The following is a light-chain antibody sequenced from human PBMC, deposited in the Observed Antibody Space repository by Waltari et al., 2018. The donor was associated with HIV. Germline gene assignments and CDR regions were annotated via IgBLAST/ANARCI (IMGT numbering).Light chain of an antibody. CDR2: DAS. V-gene: IGKV3-11*01. CDR1: QSVSIY. CDR3: QQRSRWPPAYT. Sequence: EIVLTQSQATLSLSPGACATLSCRASQSVSIYLAWYQQKPGQPPRLLIYDASNRATAIPARFSGSGSGTDFTLTISSLEPEDFAVYYCQQRSRWPPAYTFGQGTKLEIK. J-gene: IGKJ2*01.